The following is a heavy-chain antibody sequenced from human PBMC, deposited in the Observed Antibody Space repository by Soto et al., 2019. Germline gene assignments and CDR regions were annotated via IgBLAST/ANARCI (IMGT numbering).Heavy chain of an antibody. CDR2: IYYSGST. J-gene: IGHJ5*02. Sequence: QVQLQESGPGLVKPSETLSLTCTVSGGSISSYYWSWIRQPPGKGLEWIGYIYYSGSTNYNPSLKSRVTISVDTSKTQFSLKLSSVTAADTAVYYCARRNDITMVRGGGFDPWGQGTLVTVSS. CDR1: GGSISSYY. D-gene: IGHD3-10*01. V-gene: IGHV4-59*08. CDR3: ARRNDITMVRGGGFDP.